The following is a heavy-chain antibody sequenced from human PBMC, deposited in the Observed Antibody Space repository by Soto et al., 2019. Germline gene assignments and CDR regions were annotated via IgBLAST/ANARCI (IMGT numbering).Heavy chain of an antibody. J-gene: IGHJ4*02. CDR2: ISSSGDSP. V-gene: IGHV3-23*01. D-gene: IGHD1-1*01. Sequence: GGSLRLSWAASGFTFSNYAMSWVRQAPGKGLEWVSAISSSGDSPYYADSVKGRFTVSRDNSKNTLYLQMNSLRVEDTAIYYCARNTIPHPPYWGQGTLVTVSS. CDR3: ARNTIPHPPY. CDR1: GFTFSNYA.